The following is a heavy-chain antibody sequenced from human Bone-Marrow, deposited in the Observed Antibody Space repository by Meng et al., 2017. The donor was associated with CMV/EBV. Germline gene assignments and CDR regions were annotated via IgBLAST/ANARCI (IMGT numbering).Heavy chain of an antibody. V-gene: IGHV4-39*01. Sequence: SETLSLTCTVSGGSISSSSYYWGWIRQPPGKGLEWIGSIYYSGSTYYNPPLKSRVTISVDTSKNQFSLKLSSVTAADTAVYYCARRVANRIVVVPEFDIWGQGTMVTVSS. J-gene: IGHJ3*02. D-gene: IGHD2-2*01. CDR3: ARRVANRIVVVPEFDI. CDR1: GGSISSSSYY. CDR2: IYYSGST.